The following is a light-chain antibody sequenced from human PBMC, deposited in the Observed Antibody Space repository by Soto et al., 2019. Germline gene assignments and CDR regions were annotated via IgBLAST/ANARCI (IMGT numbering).Light chain of an antibody. CDR3: QQRSNWLT. CDR2: DAS. V-gene: IGKV3-11*01. Sequence: EIVLTQSPATLSLSPGERATLSCRASQSVSSYLAWYQQKPGQAPRLLIYDASNRATGIPARFSGSGSGTGFTLAISSLEPEDFAVYYCQQRSNWLTFGGGTTVEIK. J-gene: IGKJ4*01. CDR1: QSVSSY.